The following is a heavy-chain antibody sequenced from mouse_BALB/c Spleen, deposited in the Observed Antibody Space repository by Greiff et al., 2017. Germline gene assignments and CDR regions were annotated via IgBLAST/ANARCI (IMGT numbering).Heavy chain of an antibody. J-gene: IGHJ2*01. CDR3: ARIAPIYSYFDY. CDR2: IWWNDDK. CDR1: GFSLSTSGMS. Sequence: QVQLKESGPGILQPSQTLSLTCSFSGFSLSTSGMSVGWIRQPSGKGLEWLAHIWWNDDKYYNPALKSRLTISKDTSNNQVFLKIASVVTADTATYYCARIAPIYSYFDYWGQGTTLTVSS. D-gene: IGHD1-1*01. V-gene: IGHV8-8*01.